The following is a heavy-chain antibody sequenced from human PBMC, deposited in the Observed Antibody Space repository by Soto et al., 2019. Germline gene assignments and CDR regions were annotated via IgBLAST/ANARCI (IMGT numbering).Heavy chain of an antibody. CDR3: AKRTVGWYFDL. J-gene: IGHJ2*01. V-gene: IGHV3-23*01. Sequence: EVQLLESGGGLVQPGGSLRLSCAASGFTFSSYAMSWVRQAPGKGLEWVSAMSGSGGSTYYADSVKGRFTISRDNSKNTRDLQMNSLRAEDTAVYYCAKRTVGWYFDLWGRGTLVTVSS. CDR1: GFTFSSYA. CDR2: MSGSGGST. D-gene: IGHD4-17*01.